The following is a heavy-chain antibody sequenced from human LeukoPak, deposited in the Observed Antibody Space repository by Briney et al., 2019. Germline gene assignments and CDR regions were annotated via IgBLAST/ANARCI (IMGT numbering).Heavy chain of an antibody. Sequence: SETLSLTCTVSGGSISSYYWSWIRQPPGKGLEWMGYIYYRGSTNYNPSLKSRVTISVDTSKNQFSLKLSSVTAANTAVYYCARAGVPAAPTHYYYYYYMDVWGKGTTVTVSS. CDR1: GGSISSYY. J-gene: IGHJ6*03. CDR3: ARAGVPAAPTHYYYYYYMDV. CDR2: IYYRGST. V-gene: IGHV4-59*01. D-gene: IGHD2-2*01.